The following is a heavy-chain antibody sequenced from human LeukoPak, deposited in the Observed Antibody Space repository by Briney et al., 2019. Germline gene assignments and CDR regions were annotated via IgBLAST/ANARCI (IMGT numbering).Heavy chain of an antibody. CDR1: GFTFSSYT. CDR3: VTRDSGGYYYSY. Sequence: GGSLRLSCSASGFTFSSYTMHWVRQAPGQGLEYVSAIRSDGGGADYADSVKGRFTISRDNSKNTLYLQMSSLRAEDTALYYCVTRDSGGYYYSYWGQGTLVTVSS. J-gene: IGHJ4*02. V-gene: IGHV3-64D*06. D-gene: IGHD3-22*01. CDR2: IRSDGGGA.